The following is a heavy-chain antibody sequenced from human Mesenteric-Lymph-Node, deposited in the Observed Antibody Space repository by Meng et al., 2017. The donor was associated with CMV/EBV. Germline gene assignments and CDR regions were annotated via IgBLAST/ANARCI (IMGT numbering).Heavy chain of an antibody. J-gene: IGHJ4*02. Sequence: GESLKISCAASGFTFSNYAMSWVRQAPGKGLEWVSYISSSGSTIYYADSVKGRFTISRDNAKNTLYLQINSLRAEDTAVYYCARDLLPIVWGQGTLVTVSS. CDR1: GFTFSNYA. V-gene: IGHV3-11*04. CDR2: ISSSGSTI. CDR3: ARDLLPIV. D-gene: IGHD2-15*01.